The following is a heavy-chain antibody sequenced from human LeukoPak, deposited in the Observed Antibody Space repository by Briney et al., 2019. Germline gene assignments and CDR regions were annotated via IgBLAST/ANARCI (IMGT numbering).Heavy chain of an antibody. Sequence: PGGSLRLSCAASGFTFSSYAMHWVRQAPGKGLEWVAVISYDGSNKYYADSVKGRFTISRDNSKNTLYLQMNSLRAEDTAVYYCARGGPYTIFGVVDFDYWGQGTLVTVSS. CDR1: GFTFSSYA. CDR3: ARGGPYTIFGVVDFDY. V-gene: IGHV3-30-3*01. D-gene: IGHD3-3*01. J-gene: IGHJ4*02. CDR2: ISYDGSNK.